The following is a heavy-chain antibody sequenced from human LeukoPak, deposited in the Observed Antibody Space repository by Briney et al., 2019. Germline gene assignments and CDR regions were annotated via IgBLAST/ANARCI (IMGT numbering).Heavy chain of an antibody. Sequence: GGSLRLSCAASGFTFSSYAMSWVRQAPGKGLEWVSAISGSGGSTYYADSVKGRFTISRDNSKNTLYLQLNSLRAEDTAVYYCAKANIAVAGTAWFDPWGQGTLVTVSS. D-gene: IGHD6-19*01. J-gene: IGHJ5*02. V-gene: IGHV3-23*01. CDR2: ISGSGGST. CDR1: GFTFSSYA. CDR3: AKANIAVAGTAWFDP.